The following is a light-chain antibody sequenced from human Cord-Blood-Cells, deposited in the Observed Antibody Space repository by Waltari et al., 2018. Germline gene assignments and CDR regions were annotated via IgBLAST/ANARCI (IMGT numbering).Light chain of an antibody. Sequence: DIQMTQSPSSLSASVGDRVTITCRASQSISSYLNCYQQKPGKAPKLLIYAASSLQSGVPSRFSGSGSWTDFTLTISSLQPEDFATYYCQQSYSTLTFGGGTKVEIK. CDR3: QQSYSTLT. CDR2: AAS. V-gene: IGKV1-39*01. CDR1: QSISSY. J-gene: IGKJ4*01.